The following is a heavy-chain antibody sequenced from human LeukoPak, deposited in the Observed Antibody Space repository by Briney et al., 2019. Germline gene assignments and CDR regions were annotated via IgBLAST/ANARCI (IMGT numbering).Heavy chain of an antibody. J-gene: IGHJ3*01. Sequence: ASVKVSCKASGGTFSSYAISWVRQAPGQGLEWMGRIIPILGIANYAQKFQGRVTITADKSTSTAYMELSSLRSEDTAVYYCARDLVLRLLEWSEEGWGQGTMVTVSS. CDR2: IIPILGIA. V-gene: IGHV1-69*04. CDR3: ARDLVLRLLEWSEEG. CDR1: GGTFSSYA. D-gene: IGHD3-3*01.